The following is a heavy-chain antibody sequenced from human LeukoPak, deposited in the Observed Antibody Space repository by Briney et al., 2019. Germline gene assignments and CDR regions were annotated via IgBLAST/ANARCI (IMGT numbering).Heavy chain of an antibody. J-gene: IGHJ5*02. CDR1: GFTFSNYW. CDR3: ARGAAFGVANWFDP. Sequence: GGSLRLSCAASGFTFSNYWMSWVRQAPGKGLEWVANIKQDGSARYYVDSAKGRFTISRDNAKDSLYLQMNSLRADDTAVYYCARGAAFGVANWFDPWGQGTLVTVSS. D-gene: IGHD3-3*01. V-gene: IGHV3-7*03. CDR2: IKQDGSAR.